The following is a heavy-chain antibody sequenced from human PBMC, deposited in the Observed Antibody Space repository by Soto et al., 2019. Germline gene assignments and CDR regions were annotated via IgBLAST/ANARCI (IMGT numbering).Heavy chain of an antibody. CDR2: INSDGGST. D-gene: IGHD2-15*01. V-gene: IGHV3-74*01. CDR1: GFTFSSYW. J-gene: IGHJ4*02. CDR3: VRTSLVVAAATREAY. Sequence: EVQLVESGGGLVQPGESLRLSCAASGFTFSSYWMHWVRQAPGKGLVWVSRINSDGGSTSYAGSVKGRFTISRDNAKNTLYLQMNSLRAADTAVYYCVRTSLVVAAATREAYWGPGTLVTVCS.